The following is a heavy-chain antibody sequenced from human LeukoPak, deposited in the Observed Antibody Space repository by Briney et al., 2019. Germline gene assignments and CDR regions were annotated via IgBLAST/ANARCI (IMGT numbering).Heavy chain of an antibody. Sequence: VQPGGSLRLSCAASGFTVSSNYMGWVRQAPGKGLEWVSVIYSGGSTYYADSVKGRFTISRDNSKNTLYLQMNSLRAEDTAVYYCARVPNYGSGSGFDPWGQGTLVTVSS. J-gene: IGHJ5*02. CDR1: GFTVSSNY. CDR3: ARVPNYGSGSGFDP. CDR2: IYSGGST. V-gene: IGHV3-66*01. D-gene: IGHD3-10*01.